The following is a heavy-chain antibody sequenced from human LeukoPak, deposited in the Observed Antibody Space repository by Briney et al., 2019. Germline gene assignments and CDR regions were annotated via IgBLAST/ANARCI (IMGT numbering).Heavy chain of an antibody. D-gene: IGHD1-26*01. CDR1: GYTFTSYY. CDR3: ARDLYSGSYETNWFDP. V-gene: IGHV1-46*01. J-gene: IGHJ5*02. Sequence: ASVKVSCKASGYTFTSYYMHWVRQAPGQGLEWMGIINPSGGSTSYAQKFQGRVTMTRDTSTSTVYMGLSSLRSEDTAVYYCARDLYSGSYETNWFDPWGQGTLVTVSS. CDR2: INPSGGST.